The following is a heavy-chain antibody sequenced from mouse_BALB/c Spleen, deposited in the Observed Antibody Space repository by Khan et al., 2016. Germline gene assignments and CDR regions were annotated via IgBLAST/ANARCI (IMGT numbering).Heavy chain of an antibody. CDR1: GFTFTDYY. CDR3: ARDMEGYEYAIDY. CDR2: IRNEANGYTT. Sequence: EVELVESGGGLVQPGGSLRLSCATSGFTFTDYYMSWVRQPPGKALEWLGFIRNEANGYTTATSASVKGRFTISRDNSQSILYLQMNTLRAEDSATYYCARDMEGYEYAIDYWGKGTSVTFSS. V-gene: IGHV7-3*02. J-gene: IGHJ4*01. D-gene: IGHD2-2*01.